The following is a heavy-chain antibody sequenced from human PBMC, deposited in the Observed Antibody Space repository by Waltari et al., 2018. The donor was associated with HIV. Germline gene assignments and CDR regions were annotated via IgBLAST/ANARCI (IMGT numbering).Heavy chain of an antibody. J-gene: IGHJ4*02. V-gene: IGHV3-30*17. CDR3: ARYDSATDYQGTPPY. CDR2: ISYDGSNE. D-gene: IGHD3-22*01. Sequence: QVQLVESGGGVVQPGRSLSRFCCASGFTFRTYAMHWVRQAPGKGLEWVGFISYDGSNEYYAVSVKGRFTISRDNSKNALYMQMNGLRAEDTAVYYCARYDSATDYQGTPPYWGQGTLVTVSS. CDR1: GFTFRTYA.